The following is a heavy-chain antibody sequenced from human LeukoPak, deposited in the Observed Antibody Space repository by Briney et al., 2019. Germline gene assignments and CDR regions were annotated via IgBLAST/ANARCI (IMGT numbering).Heavy chain of an antibody. CDR3: AREVGASCPRPLDS. J-gene: IGHJ4*02. D-gene: IGHD1-26*01. CDR2: IDTSGST. V-gene: IGHV4-4*07. Sequence: SETLSLTCIVSGASISDYYWSWIRQPAGKGLEWIGRIDTSGSTNYKPSLKSRLTMSVDTSKRQFSLRLTSVTAADTAVYYCAREVGASCPRPLDSWGQGTLVTVSS. CDR1: GASISDYY.